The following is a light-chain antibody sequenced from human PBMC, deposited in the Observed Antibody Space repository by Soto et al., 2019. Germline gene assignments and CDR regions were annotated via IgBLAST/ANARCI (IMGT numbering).Light chain of an antibody. CDR1: SSDVGGYNY. J-gene: IGLJ1*01. V-gene: IGLV2-14*01. CDR3: SSYTSSSTLLV. Sequence: QSALTQPASVSGSPGQSITISCTGTSSDVGGYNYVSWYQQHPGKAPNLMIYDVSNRPSGVSNRFSGSKSGNTASLTISGVQAVDEADYYCSSYTSSSTLLVFGTGTKLTVL. CDR2: DVS.